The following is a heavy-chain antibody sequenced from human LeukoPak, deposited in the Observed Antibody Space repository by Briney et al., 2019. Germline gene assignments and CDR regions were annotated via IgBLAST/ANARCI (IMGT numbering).Heavy chain of an antibody. CDR3: ATVGQWLSPGDAFDI. J-gene: IGHJ3*02. V-gene: IGHV1-24*01. CDR1: GYTLTELS. D-gene: IGHD6-19*01. Sequence: VASVKVSCKVSGYTLTELSMHWVRQAPGKGLEWMGGFDPEDGETIYAQKFQGRVTMTEDTSTDTAYMELSSLRSEDTAVYYCATVGQWLSPGDAFDIWGQGTMVTVSS. CDR2: FDPEDGET.